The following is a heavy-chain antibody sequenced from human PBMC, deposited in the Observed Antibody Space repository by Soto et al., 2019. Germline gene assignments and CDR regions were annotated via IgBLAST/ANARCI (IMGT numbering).Heavy chain of an antibody. D-gene: IGHD3-10*01. CDR1: GGSINSYW. CDR2: VYSSGTT. V-gene: IGHV4-4*07. Sequence: TLSLTCSVSGGSINSYWWSWIRQPAGKGLEWIGRVYSSGTTDYNPSLNSRATLSVETSKNQFSLKLSSVTAADTAVYYCARDIGSYAYGEGYWGQGIQVTVSS. J-gene: IGHJ4*02. CDR3: ARDIGSYAYGEGY.